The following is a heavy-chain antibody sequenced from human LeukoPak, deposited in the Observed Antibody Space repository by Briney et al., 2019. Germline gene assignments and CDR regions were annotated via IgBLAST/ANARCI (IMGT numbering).Heavy chain of an antibody. CDR3: ARGSTAMVFFYYYYYMDV. CDR2: INPNSGGT. CDR1: GYTFTGYY. J-gene: IGHJ6*03. Sequence: RASVKVSCKASGYTFTGYYMRWVRQAPGQGLEWMGWINPNSGGTNYAQKFQGRVTMTRDTSISTAYMELSRLRSDDTAVYYCARGSTAMVFFYYYYYMDVWGKGTTVTVSS. D-gene: IGHD5-18*01. V-gene: IGHV1-2*02.